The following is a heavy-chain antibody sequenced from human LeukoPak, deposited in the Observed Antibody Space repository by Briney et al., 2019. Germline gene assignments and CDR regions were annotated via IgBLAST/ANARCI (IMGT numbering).Heavy chain of an antibody. CDR3: TTWSSQFDY. Sequence: GGSLRLSCAASGFTFSDAWMSWVRQAPGKGLECVGFIQSKTDGGTTDSAAPVKGRFTVSRDDSKNTLYLQMNSLNSEDTAVYYCTTWSSQFDYWGQGPWSPSPQ. J-gene: IGHJ4*02. CDR1: GFTFSDAW. CDR2: IQSKTDGGTT. V-gene: IGHV3-15*05. D-gene: IGHD6-6*01.